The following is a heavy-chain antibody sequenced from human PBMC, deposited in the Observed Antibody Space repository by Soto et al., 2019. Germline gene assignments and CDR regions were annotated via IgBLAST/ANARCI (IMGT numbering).Heavy chain of an antibody. J-gene: IGHJ4*01. V-gene: IGHV3-23*01. CDR3: VSWGSAHFDY. D-gene: IGHD3-16*01. CDR1: AFTFDSPYSHA. Sequence: LXLACAASAFTFDSPYSHAMSWVRQSPGKGPEWVSTISSNGANTHYAEAVKGRFTISKDPSRNTVHLHMNSLIAEDTATYFCVSWGSAHFDYWGHGTPVTVSS. CDR2: ISSNGANT.